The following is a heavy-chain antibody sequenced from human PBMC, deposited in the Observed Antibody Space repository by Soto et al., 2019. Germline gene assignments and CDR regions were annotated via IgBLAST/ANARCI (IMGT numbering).Heavy chain of an antibody. D-gene: IGHD3-10*01. Sequence: SETLSLTCTVSGGSISSYYWSWIRQPAGKGLEWIGRIYTSGSTNYNPSLKSRVTMSVDTSKNQFSLKLSSVTAADTAVYYCARVNPYYYGSGSYNEQFDPWGQGTLVTVSS. J-gene: IGHJ5*02. CDR3: ARVNPYYYGSGSYNEQFDP. CDR1: GGSISSYY. CDR2: IYTSGST. V-gene: IGHV4-4*07.